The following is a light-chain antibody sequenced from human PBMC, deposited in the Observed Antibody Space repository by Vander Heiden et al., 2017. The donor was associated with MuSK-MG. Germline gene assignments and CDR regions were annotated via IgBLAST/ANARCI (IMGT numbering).Light chain of an antibody. CDR1: QSISSY. V-gene: IGKV1-39*01. CDR3: QQVYSTPT. CDR2: AAS. J-gene: IGKJ4*01. Sequence: DIQMTQSPSSLSASVGDRVTITCRASQSISSYLNWYQQKPGKAPKLLIYAASSLQSGVPSRFSVSGSGTDFTLTISSLQPEDFATYYCQQVYSTPTFGGGTKVEIK.